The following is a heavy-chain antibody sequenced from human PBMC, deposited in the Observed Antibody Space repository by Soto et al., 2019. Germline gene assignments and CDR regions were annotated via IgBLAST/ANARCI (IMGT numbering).Heavy chain of an antibody. Sequence: ASVKGSCKASGYTFTSYGISWVRQAPGQGLEWMGWISAYNGNTNYAQKLQGRVTMTTDTSTSTAYMELRSLRSDDTAVYYCARGSNGCRGGSCYWHWGQGTLVTVSS. V-gene: IGHV1-18*01. J-gene: IGHJ1*01. CDR1: GYTFTSYG. CDR3: ARGSNGCRGGSCYWH. D-gene: IGHD2-15*01. CDR2: ISAYNGNT.